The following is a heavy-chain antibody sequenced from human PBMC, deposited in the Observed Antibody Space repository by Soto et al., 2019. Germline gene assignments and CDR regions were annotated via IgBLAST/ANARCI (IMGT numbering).Heavy chain of an antibody. CDR2: IYYSGST. V-gene: IGHV4-61*01. J-gene: IGHJ6*02. CDR1: GGSVSSGSYY. CDR3: ARPLYSYGPMDV. Sequence: QVQLQESGPGLVKPSETLSLTCTVSGGSVSSGSYYWSWIRQPPGKGLEWIGYIYYSGSTNYNPPLKSRVTISVDTSKNQFSLKLSSVTAADMAVYYCARPLYSYGPMDVWGQGTTVTVSS. D-gene: IGHD5-18*01.